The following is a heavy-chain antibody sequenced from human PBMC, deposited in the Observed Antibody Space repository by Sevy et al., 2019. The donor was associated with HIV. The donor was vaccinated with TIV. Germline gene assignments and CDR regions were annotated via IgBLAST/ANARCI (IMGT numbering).Heavy chain of an antibody. J-gene: IGHJ4*02. Sequence: GSVKVSCKASGYTFTNYAISWVRQAPGQGLEGTGWISGFNGDTKNAEKFQGRFTMSTDISTKTAYMDLRSLRSVDTAVYYCVRGTTFYDFWTGGDYWGQGTLVAVSS. D-gene: IGHD3-3*01. CDR2: ISGFNGDT. V-gene: IGHV1-18*01. CDR1: GYTFTNYA. CDR3: VRGTTFYDFWTGGDY.